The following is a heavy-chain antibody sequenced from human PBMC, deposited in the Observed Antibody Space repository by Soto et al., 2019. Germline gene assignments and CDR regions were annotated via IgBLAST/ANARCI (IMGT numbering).Heavy chain of an antibody. Sequence: QVQLVQCGGEVTKPGASVKVSCKSSGYTFTSYGVSWVRQAPGQGLEWLGWISVYTGNTKQAQKFQDRVTLTTEASTSTAYMELRSLRSDDTAVYYCARDRCTTDRCYTHHFDVWGQGTTVTVSS. D-gene: IGHD2-8*01. V-gene: IGHV1-18*04. CDR2: ISVYTGNT. CDR3: ARDRCTTDRCYTHHFDV. J-gene: IGHJ6*02. CDR1: GYTFTSYG.